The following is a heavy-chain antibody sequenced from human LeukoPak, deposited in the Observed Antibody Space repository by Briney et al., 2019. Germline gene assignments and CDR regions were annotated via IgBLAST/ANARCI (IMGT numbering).Heavy chain of an antibody. J-gene: IGHJ1*01. CDR1: GGTFSSYA. CDR3: ARDYYDSSGYAEYFQH. CDR2: ISAYNGNT. Sequence: ASVKVSFKASGGTFSSYAISWVRQAPGQGLEWMGWISAYNGNTNYAQKLQGRVTMTTDTSTSTAYMELRSLRSDDTAVYYCARDYYDSSGYAEYFQHWGQGTLVTVSS. D-gene: IGHD3-22*01. V-gene: IGHV1-18*01.